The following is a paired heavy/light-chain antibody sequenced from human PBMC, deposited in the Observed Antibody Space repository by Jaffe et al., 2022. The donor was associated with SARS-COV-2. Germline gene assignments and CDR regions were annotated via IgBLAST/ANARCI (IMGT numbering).Light chain of an antibody. J-gene: IGLJ2*01. CDR1: SSNIGDNA. CDR2: STN. V-gene: IGLV1-44*01. Sequence: QSVLTQPPSASGTPGQRVTISCSGSSSNIGDNAVNWYRQLPGTAPKLLIYSTNQWPSGVPDRFSGSKSGTSASLAISGLQSDDEADYYCAAWDDSLKGLIFGGGTKLTVL. CDR3: AAWDDSLKGLI.
Heavy chain of an antibody. Sequence: QVVESGGDLVQPGGSLRLSCVASGFIFRSYAMTWVRQTPGKGLEWVSSITASSNRTYYTDSVKGRFTISKDTSKNTLYLHMLNLRIEDTAVYYCAKGLGSGSALDYWGQGTLVTVSS. CDR1: GFIFRSYA. D-gene: IGHD3-10*01. CDR2: ITASSNRT. CDR3: AKGLGSGSALDY. V-gene: IGHV3-23*04. J-gene: IGHJ4*01.